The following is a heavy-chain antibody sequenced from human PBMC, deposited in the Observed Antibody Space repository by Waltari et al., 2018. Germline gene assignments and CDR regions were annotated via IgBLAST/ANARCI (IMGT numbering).Heavy chain of an antibody. V-gene: IGHV1-18*04. J-gene: IGHJ6*02. CDR1: LYNFPNYG. CDR2: ISGYNGNT. CDR3: AGSTSPLGYYYYGMDV. D-gene: IGHD1-26*01. Sequence: QIQLVQSGAEVKKPGASVKVSCKGSLYNFPNYGFPWVRQAPGQGLEWMGWISGYNGNTKYAQKVQGRVTMTTDTSTSTAYLELRSLKSDDAAVYYCAGSTSPLGYYYYGMDVWGQGTTVTVSS.